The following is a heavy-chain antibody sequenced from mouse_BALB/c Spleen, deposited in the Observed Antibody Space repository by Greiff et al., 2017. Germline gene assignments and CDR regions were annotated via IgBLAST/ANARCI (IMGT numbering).Heavy chain of an antibody. CDR3: AREGLHGPGGFAY. D-gene: IGHD1-1*02. V-gene: IGHV5-15*02. CDR1: GFTFSDYG. Sequence: EVKLVESGGGLVQPGGSRKLSCAASGFTFSDYGMAWVRQAPGKGPEWVAFISNLAYSIYYADTVTGRFTISRENAKNTLYLEMSSLRSEDTAMYYCAREGLHGPGGFAYWGQGTLVTVSA. J-gene: IGHJ3*01. CDR2: ISNLAYSI.